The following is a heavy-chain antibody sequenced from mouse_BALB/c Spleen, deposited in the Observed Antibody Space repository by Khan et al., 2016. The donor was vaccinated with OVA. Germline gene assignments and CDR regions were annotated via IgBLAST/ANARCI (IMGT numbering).Heavy chain of an antibody. CDR3: ARIARK. J-gene: IGHJ2*01. V-gene: IGHV14-3*02. CDR1: GFNFKDTY. CDR2: IDPPNGNT. Sequence: VQLKQSGAELVKSGATVKLSCTASGFNFKDTYMHWLNQRPEQGLEWIGRIDPPNGNTKYDPKFQGKATITADTSSKTAYMKLNSLASEDTAIYYCARIARKWGQGTTLTVSS.